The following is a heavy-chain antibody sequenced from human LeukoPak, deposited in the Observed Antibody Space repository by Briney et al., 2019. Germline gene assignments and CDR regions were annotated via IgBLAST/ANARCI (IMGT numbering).Heavy chain of an antibody. D-gene: IGHD3-10*01. V-gene: IGHV3-23*01. CDR2: ISGSGGST. CDR1: GFTFSSYA. CDR3: AKDIYGSGSYDFDY. J-gene: IGHJ4*02. Sequence: GGSLRLSXAASGFTFSSYAMSWVRQAPGKGLEWVSAISGSGGSTYYADSVKGRFTISRDNSKNTLYLQMNSLRAEDTAVYYCAKDIYGSGSYDFDYWGQGTLVTVSS.